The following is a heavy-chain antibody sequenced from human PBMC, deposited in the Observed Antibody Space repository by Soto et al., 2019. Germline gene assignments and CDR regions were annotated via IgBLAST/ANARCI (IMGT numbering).Heavy chain of an antibody. J-gene: IGHJ4*02. CDR2: IFYSGDT. Sequence: SETLSLTCTVSGSTIRSYCWSWIRQPPGKGLEWIGHIFYSGDTNYNPSLKSRVTISVDTSKKQFSLKLASVTAADTAVYYCSREGSYGLFDSWGQGTRVTVSS. CDR3: SREGSYGLFDS. V-gene: IGHV4-59*01. CDR1: GSTIRSYC. D-gene: IGHD3-16*01.